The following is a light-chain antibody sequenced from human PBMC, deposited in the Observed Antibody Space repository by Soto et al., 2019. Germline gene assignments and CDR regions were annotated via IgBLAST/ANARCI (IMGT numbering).Light chain of an antibody. CDR3: LHDYNYPRT. CDR2: AAS. V-gene: IGKV1-6*01. Sequence: AIQMNQYPSALSASVGGRVTITCRASQDINNELAWYQQKTGKAPKLLIYAASTLQSGVPSRFRGSGSGTYFALTISNLQPDDFATYFCLHDYNYPRTFGPGTKV. J-gene: IGKJ1*01. CDR1: QDINNE.